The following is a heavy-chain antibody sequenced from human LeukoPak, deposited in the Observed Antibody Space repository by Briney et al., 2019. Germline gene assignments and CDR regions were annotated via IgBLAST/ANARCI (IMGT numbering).Heavy chain of an antibody. CDR1: GVTISSYY. D-gene: IGHD6-19*01. Sequence: SETLSLTCTVSGVTISSYYWSWIRQPPGKGLEWIGRIYTSGSTNYNPSLKSRVTMSVDTSKNQFSLKLSSVTAADTDVYYCAREAVAAKNYDYWGQGTLVTVSS. J-gene: IGHJ4*02. CDR3: AREAVAAKNYDY. CDR2: IYTSGST. V-gene: IGHV4-4*07.